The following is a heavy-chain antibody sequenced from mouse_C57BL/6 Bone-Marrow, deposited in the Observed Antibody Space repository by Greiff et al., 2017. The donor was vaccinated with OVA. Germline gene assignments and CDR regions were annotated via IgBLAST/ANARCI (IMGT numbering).Heavy chain of an antibody. CDR3: VRQSRGVDY. CDR2: IRSKSNNYAT. Sequence: EVHLVESGGGLVQPKGSLKLSCAASGFSFNTYAMNWVRQAPGKGLEWVARIRSKSNNYATYYADSVKDRFTISRDDSESMLYLQMNNLKTEDTAMYYCVRQSRGVDYWGQGTSVTVSS. J-gene: IGHJ4*01. V-gene: IGHV10-1*01. CDR1: GFSFNTYA.